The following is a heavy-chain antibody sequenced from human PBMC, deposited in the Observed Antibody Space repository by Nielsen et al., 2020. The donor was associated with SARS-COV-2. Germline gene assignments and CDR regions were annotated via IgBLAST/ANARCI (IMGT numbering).Heavy chain of an antibody. J-gene: IGHJ4*02. Sequence: SETLSLTCAVYGGSFSGYYWSWIRQHPGKGLEWIGYIYYSGSTYYNPSLKSRVTISVDTSKNQFSLKLSSVTAADTAVYYCARGLPIRFLEWLPTPFDYWGQGTLVTVSS. CDR3: ARGLPIRFLEWLPTPFDY. D-gene: IGHD3-3*01. CDR2: IYYSGST. V-gene: IGHV4-31*11. CDR1: GGSFSGYY.